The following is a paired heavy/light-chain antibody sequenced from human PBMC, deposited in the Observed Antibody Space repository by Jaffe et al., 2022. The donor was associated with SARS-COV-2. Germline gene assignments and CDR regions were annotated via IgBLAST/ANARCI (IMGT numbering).Heavy chain of an antibody. V-gene: IGHV4-39*01. CDR1: GGSISSSSYL. CDR3: ARHVSPMLNWAYYFDY. D-gene: IGHD7-27*01. J-gene: IGHJ4*02. CDR2: MYYSGTT. Sequence: QLQLQESGPGLVKPSETLSLTCTVSGGSISSSSYLWGWIRQPPGKGLEWIGSMYYSGTTFYNPSLKSRVTISEGTSNNQFSLRLSSVTAADTAVYYCARHVSPMLNWAYYFDYWGQGTLVTVSS.
Light chain of an antibody. CDR1: QTVLYSSNNKNY. Sequence: DIVMTQSPDSLAVSLGERATINCKSSQTVLYSSNNKNYLAWYQQKPGQPPKVLIYWASTRESGVPDRFVGSGSGTDFTLTISNLQAEDVAVYYCQQYYSTHNSFGQGTKLEIK. V-gene: IGKV4-1*01. CDR3: QQYYSTHNS. J-gene: IGKJ2*03. CDR2: WAS.